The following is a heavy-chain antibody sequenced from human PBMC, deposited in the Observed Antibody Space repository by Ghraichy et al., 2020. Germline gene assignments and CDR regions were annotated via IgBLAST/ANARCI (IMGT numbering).Heavy chain of an antibody. CDR2: INHSGST. CDR1: GGSFSGYY. V-gene: IGHV4-34*01. CDR3: ARGGRPRIGAMRYYYYGMDV. J-gene: IGHJ6*02. D-gene: IGHD2-2*01. Sequence: ESLNISCAVYGGSFSGYYWSWIRQPPGKGLEWIGEINHSGSTNYNPSLKTRVTISVDTSKNQFSLKLSSVTAADTAVYYCARGGRPRIGAMRYYYYGMDVWGQGTTVTVSS.